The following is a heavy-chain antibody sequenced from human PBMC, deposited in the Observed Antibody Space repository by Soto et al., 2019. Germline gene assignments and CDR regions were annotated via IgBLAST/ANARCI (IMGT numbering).Heavy chain of an antibody. CDR3: AGRDTRYNSGATYLDYYYCGMDS. CDR2: IYSGGST. D-gene: IGHD3-22*01. V-gene: IGHV3-53*01. CDR1: GFTVSSNY. J-gene: IGHJ6*02. Sequence: GGSLRLSYAASGFTVSSNYKSWVRQAPGKGLEWVSVIYSGGSTYYADSVKGRFTISRDNSKNTLYLQMNSLRAEDTALYYCAGRDTRYNSGATYLDYYYCGMDSWGQGTTVTVS.